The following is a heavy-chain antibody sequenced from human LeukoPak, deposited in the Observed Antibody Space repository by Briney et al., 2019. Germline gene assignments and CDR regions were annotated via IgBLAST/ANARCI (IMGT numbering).Heavy chain of an antibody. CDR3: ARRRRIAAAGTDAFDI. D-gene: IGHD6-13*01. J-gene: IGHJ3*02. CDR2: INHSGST. V-gene: IGHV4-34*01. Sequence: TSETLSLTCAVYGGSFSGYYWSWIRQPPGKGLEWIGEINHSGSTNYNPSLKSRVTISVDTSKTHFSLRLSSVTAADTAIYYCARRRRIAAAGTDAFDIWGQGTMVTVSS. CDR1: GGSFSGYY.